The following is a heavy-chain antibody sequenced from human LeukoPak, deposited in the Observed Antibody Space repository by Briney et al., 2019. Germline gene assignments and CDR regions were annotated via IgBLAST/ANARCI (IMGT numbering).Heavy chain of an antibody. D-gene: IGHD3-10*01. CDR3: LAMIWFGELLFRDRFDY. Sequence: ASVKVSCKASGYTFTGYYMHWVRQAPGQGLEWMGWINPNSGGTNYAQKFQGRVTMTRDTSISTAYMELSRLRSDDTAVYYCLAMIWFGELLFRDRFDYWGQGTLVTVSS. V-gene: IGHV1-2*02. CDR2: INPNSGGT. CDR1: GYTFTGYY. J-gene: IGHJ4*02.